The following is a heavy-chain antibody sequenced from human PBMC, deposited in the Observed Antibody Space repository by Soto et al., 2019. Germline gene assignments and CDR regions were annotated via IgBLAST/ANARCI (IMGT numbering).Heavy chain of an antibody. D-gene: IGHD3-3*01. V-gene: IGHV4-31*03. CDR3: AREERFLEYKYHRNYMDV. J-gene: IGHJ6*03. CDR2: IYYSGST. CDR1: GGSISSGGYY. Sequence: SETLSLTCTVSGGSISSGGYYWSWIRQHPGKGLEWIGYIYYSGSTYYNPSLKSRVTISVDTSKNQFSLKLSSVTAADTAVYYCAREERFLEYKYHRNYMDVWGKGTTVTVSS.